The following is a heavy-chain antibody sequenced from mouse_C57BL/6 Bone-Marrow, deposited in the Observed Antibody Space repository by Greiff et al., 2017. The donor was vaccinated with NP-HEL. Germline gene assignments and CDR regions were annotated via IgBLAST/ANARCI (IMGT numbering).Heavy chain of an antibody. J-gene: IGHJ3*01. D-gene: IGHD2-4*01. CDR1: GFTFSSYG. CDR2: ISSGGSYT. CDR3: ASPYDYDVAWFAY. Sequence: EVMLVESGGDLVKPGGSLKLSCAASGFTFSSYGMSWVRQTPDKRLEWVATISSGGSYTYYPDSVKGRFTISRDNAKNTLYLQMCSLKSEDTAMYYCASPYDYDVAWFAYWGQGTLVTVSA. V-gene: IGHV5-6*01.